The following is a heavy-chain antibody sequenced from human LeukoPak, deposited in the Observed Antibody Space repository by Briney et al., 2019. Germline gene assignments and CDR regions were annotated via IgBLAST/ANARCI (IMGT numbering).Heavy chain of an antibody. CDR2: INHSGST. CDR3: ASSLYYYDSSGPRPYYGMDV. CDR1: GGSFSGYY. D-gene: IGHD3-22*01. J-gene: IGHJ6*02. Sequence: SETLSLTCAVYGGSFSGYYWSWIRQPPGKGLEWIGEINHSGSTNYNPSLKSRVTISVDTSKNQFSLKLSSVTAADTAVYYCASSLYYYDSSGPRPYYGMDVWGQGTTVTVSS. V-gene: IGHV4-34*01.